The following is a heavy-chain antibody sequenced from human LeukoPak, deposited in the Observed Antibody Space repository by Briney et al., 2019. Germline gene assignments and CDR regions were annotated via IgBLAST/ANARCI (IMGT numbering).Heavy chain of an antibody. CDR3: ARLSPYSYGLAPIDY. J-gene: IGHJ4*02. CDR1: GFTVSSNY. D-gene: IGHD5-18*01. Sequence: RGSLRLSCAASGFTVSSNYMSWVRQAPGEGLEWVSVIYSGGNTYYADSVKGRFTISRDKSKNTLYLQMNSLRAEDTAVYYCARLSPYSYGLAPIDYWGQGTLVTVSS. V-gene: IGHV3-66*04. CDR2: IYSGGNT.